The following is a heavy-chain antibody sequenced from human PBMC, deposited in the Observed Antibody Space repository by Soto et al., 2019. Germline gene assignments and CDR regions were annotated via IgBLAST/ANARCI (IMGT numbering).Heavy chain of an antibody. CDR1: GFTVNSNY. D-gene: IGHD1-26*01. V-gene: IGHV3-53*02. CDR2: TNTGGTT. Sequence: EVQVLATGGGLIQPGGSLRLSCAASGFTVNSNYMSWVRQAPGEGLQWVSITNTGGTTYYADSVKGRFTVSRDNSKNTLYLQMNSLRAKDPAVYYCAKGDGLILAVWGQGTTVSVSS. CDR3: AKGDGLILAV. J-gene: IGHJ6*02.